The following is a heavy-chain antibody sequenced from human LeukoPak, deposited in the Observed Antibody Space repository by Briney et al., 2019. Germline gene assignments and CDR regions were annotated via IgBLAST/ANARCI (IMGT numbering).Heavy chain of an antibody. Sequence: PGGSLRLSCAASGFTFSSYGMHWVRQAPGKGLEWVAFIRYDGGNKYYADSVKGRFTISRDNSKNTLYPQMNSLRAEDTAVYYCVPYCSSTSCYTGPWGQGTLVTVSS. J-gene: IGHJ5*02. CDR3: VPYCSSTSCYTGP. V-gene: IGHV3-30*02. D-gene: IGHD2-2*02. CDR1: GFTFSSYG. CDR2: IRYDGGNK.